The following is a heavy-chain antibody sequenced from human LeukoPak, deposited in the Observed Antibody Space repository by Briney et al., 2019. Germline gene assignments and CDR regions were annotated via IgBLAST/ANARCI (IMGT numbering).Heavy chain of an antibody. V-gene: IGHV1-69*05. CDR3: AAVGEQWLDDAFDI. J-gene: IGHJ3*02. CDR1: GGTFSSYA. CDR2: IIPIFGTA. Sequence: ASVKVSCKASGGTFSSYAISWVRQAPGQGLEWMGGIIPIFGTANYAQKFQERVTITRDMSTSTAYMELSSLRSEDTAVYYCAAVGEQWLDDAFDIWGQGTMVTVSS. D-gene: IGHD6-19*01.